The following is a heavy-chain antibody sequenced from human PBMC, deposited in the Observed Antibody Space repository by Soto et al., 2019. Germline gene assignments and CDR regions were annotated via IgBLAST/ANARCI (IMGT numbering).Heavy chain of an antibody. D-gene: IGHD3-22*01. J-gene: IGHJ4*02. CDR2: ISYDGSNK. V-gene: IGHV3-30-3*01. CDR3: ARGYDTSGYFDS. CDR1: GFTFSIYA. Sequence: GSLRRPCSASGFTFSIYAMHGVRQAPGKGLEWVAVISYDGSNKYYADSVKGRFTISRDNSKNTLYLKMNSLRAEDTAVYYCARGYDTSGYFDSWGQGTLVTVSS.